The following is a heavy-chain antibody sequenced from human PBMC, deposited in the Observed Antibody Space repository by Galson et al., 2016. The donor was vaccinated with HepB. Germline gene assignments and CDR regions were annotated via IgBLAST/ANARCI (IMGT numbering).Heavy chain of an antibody. Sequence: SLRLSCAASGFTFSSYAMSWVRQAPGKGLEWVSTITGSGGRTKYEDSVTGRPIPTRDNSKDPLSLQLNSLTAEDTAVYYCAKDGGYCSDATCYYRNSWGQGTLVTVSS. V-gene: IGHV3-23*01. CDR2: ITGSGGRT. D-gene: IGHD2-15*01. CDR1: GFTFSSYA. CDR3: AKDGGYCSDATCYYRNS. J-gene: IGHJ4*02.